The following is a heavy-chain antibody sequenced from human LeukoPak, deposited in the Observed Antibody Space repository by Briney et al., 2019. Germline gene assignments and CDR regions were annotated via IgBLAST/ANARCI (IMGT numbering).Heavy chain of an antibody. V-gene: IGHV4-59*08. Sequence: PSETLSLTCTVSGGSISSYYWSWIRQPPGKGLEWVGYIYYSGSTNYNPSLKSRVTISVDTSKNLFSLKLSSVTAADTAVYYCARRRRVGATYYFDYWGQGTLVTVSS. CDR2: IYYSGST. CDR3: ARRRRVGATYYFDY. D-gene: IGHD1-26*01. J-gene: IGHJ4*02. CDR1: GGSISSYY.